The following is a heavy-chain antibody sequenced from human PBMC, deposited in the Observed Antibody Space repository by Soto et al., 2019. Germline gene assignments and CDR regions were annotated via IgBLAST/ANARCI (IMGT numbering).Heavy chain of an antibody. CDR3: ARVSGYGKSIDY. Sequence: SVKVSCKSSRDMFSGYAITWVRQAPGQGLEWMGVFIPIFGSPNYAQKFQGRLTITADESTSTDYMELSSLTSDDTAMYYCARVSGYGKSIDYWGQGTLVTVSS. CDR2: FIPIFGSP. J-gene: IGHJ4*02. CDR1: RDMFSGYA. D-gene: IGHD5-12*01. V-gene: IGHV1-69*13.